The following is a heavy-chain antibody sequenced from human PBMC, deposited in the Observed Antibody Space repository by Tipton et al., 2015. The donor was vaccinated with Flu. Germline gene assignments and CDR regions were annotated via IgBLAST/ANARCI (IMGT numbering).Heavy chain of an antibody. J-gene: IGHJ6*02. D-gene: IGHD3-3*01. CDR1: GGSISSGSYN. CDR2: IYTSGST. CDR3: ARDYDFWSGYYTRAPGLDV. Sequence: TLSLTCTVSGGSISSGSYNWSWIRQPAGKGLEWIGRIYTSGSTNYNPSLKSRVTISVDTSKNQFSLKLSSVTAADTAVYYCARDYDFWSGYYTRAPGLDVWGQGTTVTVSS. V-gene: IGHV4-61*02.